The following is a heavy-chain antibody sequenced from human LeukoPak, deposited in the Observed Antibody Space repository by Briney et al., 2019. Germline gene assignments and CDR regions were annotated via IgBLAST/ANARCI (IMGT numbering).Heavy chain of an antibody. V-gene: IGHV4-34*01. CDR1: GGSFSGYY. CDR3: AVWGIAARRVEDY. CDR2: INHSGST. Sequence: KPSETLSLTCAVYGGSFSGYYWSWIRQPPGKGLEWIGEINHSGSTNYNPSLKSRVTISVDTSKNQFSLKLSSVTAADTAVYYCAVWGIAARRVEDYWGQGTLVTVSS. D-gene: IGHD6-6*01. J-gene: IGHJ4*02.